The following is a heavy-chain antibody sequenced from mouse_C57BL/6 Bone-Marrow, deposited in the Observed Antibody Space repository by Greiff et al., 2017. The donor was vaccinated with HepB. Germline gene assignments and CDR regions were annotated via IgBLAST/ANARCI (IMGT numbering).Heavy chain of an antibody. V-gene: IGHV3-6*01. Sequence: EVKLVESGPGLVKPSQSLSLTCSVTGYSITSGYYWNWIRQFPGNKLEWMGYLSYDGSNNYNPSLKNRISITRDTSKNQFFLKLNSVTTEDTATYYCARGGAGTTAMDYWGQGTSVTVSS. D-gene: IGHD4-1*01. CDR2: LSYDGSN. CDR1: GYSITSGYY. J-gene: IGHJ4*01. CDR3: ARGGAGTTAMDY.